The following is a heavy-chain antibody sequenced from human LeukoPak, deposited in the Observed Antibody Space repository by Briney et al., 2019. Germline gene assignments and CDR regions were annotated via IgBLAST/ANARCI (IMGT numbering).Heavy chain of an antibody. V-gene: IGHV4-39*07. J-gene: IGHJ3*02. CDR3: ARDRYAFDI. Sequence: SETLSLTCTVSGGSISSTSYYWGWIRQPPGKGLEWIGSIYYSGCTYYNPSLKSRVAISADRSKNQFSLKLSSVTAADTAVYYCARDRYAFDIWGQGTMVTVSS. CDR1: GGSISSTSYY. CDR2: IYYSGCT.